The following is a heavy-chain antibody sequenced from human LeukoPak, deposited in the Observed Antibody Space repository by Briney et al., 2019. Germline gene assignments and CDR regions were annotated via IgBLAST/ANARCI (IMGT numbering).Heavy chain of an antibody. CDR3: TTELAVRPNHY. Sequence: EGSLRLSCAASGFTFSSYWMSWVRQAPGKGLEWVGRIKRKSDGGTTDYAAPVKGRFTISRDDSKNTLYLQMNSLKSEDTAVYYCTTELAVRPNHYWGQGTLVTVSS. D-gene: IGHD1-14*01. V-gene: IGHV3-15*01. CDR2: IKRKSDGGTT. J-gene: IGHJ4*02. CDR1: GFTFSSYW.